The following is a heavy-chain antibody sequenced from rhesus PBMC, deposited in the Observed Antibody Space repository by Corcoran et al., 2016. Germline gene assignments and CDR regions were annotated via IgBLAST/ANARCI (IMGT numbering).Heavy chain of an antibody. CDR1: GGTISRGYCY. CDR3: ARLTTVAAKYNRFDV. Sequence: QVQLQESGPGVVQPAETLSLTCAVSGGTISRGYCYWSWIRQPAGKGLEWIGRIDSNSAKTTSTPTHKSRVSVTKATSKNQFPLKLSSGTATDTAVDYCARLTTVAAKYNRFDVWGPGVLVTVSS. CDR2: IDSNSAKT. D-gene: IGHD4-29*01. J-gene: IGHJ5-1*01. V-gene: IGHV4S12*01.